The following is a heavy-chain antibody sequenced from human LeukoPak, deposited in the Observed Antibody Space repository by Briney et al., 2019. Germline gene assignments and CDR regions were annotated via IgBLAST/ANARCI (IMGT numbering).Heavy chain of an antibody. V-gene: IGHV4-61*02. D-gene: IGHD3-22*01. CDR2: IYTGGST. CDR3: ARASYSYDINGWVPFDY. CDR1: GDSISSGSYY. J-gene: IGHJ4*02. Sequence: SETLSLTCTVSGDSISSGSYYWSWIRQPADKGLEWIGRIYTGGSTDYNPSLRSRVTISVDTSKNHFSLKLSSVTAADTAVYYCARASYSYDINGWVPFDYWSQGTLVTVSS.